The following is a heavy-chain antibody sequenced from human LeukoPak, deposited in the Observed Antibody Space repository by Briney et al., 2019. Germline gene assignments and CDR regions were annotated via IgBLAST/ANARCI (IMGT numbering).Heavy chain of an antibody. CDR2: ISGSGGTT. CDR1: GFTFNNYA. V-gene: IGHV3-23*01. CDR3: AKRSRRLTIVRGVPREDV. D-gene: IGHD3-10*01. Sequence: GGSLRLSCAASGFTFNNYAMNWVRQAPGKGLEWVSVISGSGGTTYYADSVKGRFTISRDNSKNTLYLQMNSLRAEDTAVYYCAKRSRRLTIVRGVPREDVWGQGTTVTVSS. J-gene: IGHJ6*02.